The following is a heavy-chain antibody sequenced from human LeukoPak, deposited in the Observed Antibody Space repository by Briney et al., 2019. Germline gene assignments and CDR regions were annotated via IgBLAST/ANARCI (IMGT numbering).Heavy chain of an antibody. CDR2: IIPIFGTA. J-gene: IGHJ4*02. V-gene: IGHV1-69*05. Sequence: SXKVSCKASGGTFSSYAISWVRQAPGQGREWMGRIIPIFGTANYAQKFQGRVTITTDESTSTAYMELSSLRSEDTAVYYCARGGMATIQGPLDYWGQGTLVTVSS. CDR3: ARGGMATIQGPLDY. D-gene: IGHD5-24*01. CDR1: GGTFSSYA.